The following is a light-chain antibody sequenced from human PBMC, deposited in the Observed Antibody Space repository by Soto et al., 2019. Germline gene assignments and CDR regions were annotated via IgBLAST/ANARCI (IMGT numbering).Light chain of an antibody. CDR3: SSYAGNNNLV. Sequence: QSALTQPPSASGSPGQSVTISCTGTSNDVAGYNYVSWYQQHPGKAPKLMIYEVSKRPSGVPDRFSGSKSGNTASLTVSGLQAEDEADYYCSSYAGNNNLVFGGGTKVTVL. CDR1: SNDVAGYNY. CDR2: EVS. J-gene: IGLJ2*01. V-gene: IGLV2-8*01.